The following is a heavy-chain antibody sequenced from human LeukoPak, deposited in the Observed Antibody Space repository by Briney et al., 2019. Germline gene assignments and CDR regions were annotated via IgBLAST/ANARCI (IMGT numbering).Heavy chain of an antibody. Sequence: SETVSLTCTVSGGSISSGGYYWSWIRQHPGKGLEWIGYIYYSGSTYYNPSLKSRVTISVDTSKNQFSLKLSSVTAADTAVYYCARGLYCSSTSCYTGANNWFDPWGQGTLVTVSS. D-gene: IGHD2-2*02. CDR1: GGSISSGGYY. CDR2: IYYSGST. J-gene: IGHJ5*02. CDR3: ARGLYCSSTSCYTGANNWFDP. V-gene: IGHV4-31*03.